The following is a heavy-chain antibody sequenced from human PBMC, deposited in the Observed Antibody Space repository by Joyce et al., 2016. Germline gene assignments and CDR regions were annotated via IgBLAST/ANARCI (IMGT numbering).Heavy chain of an antibody. CDR2: IHYTGRT. CDR1: GDSIIIDNYF. Sequence: QLQLQESGPRLVKPSETLSLTCTVSGDSIIIDNYFWSWIRQPPGKGLEWIGSIHYTGRTYYSASLKSRVTISVDTSTNQFSLKVTSVTAADTALYFCARDSRDVSLGIDPWGQGTLVAVSS. V-gene: IGHV4-39*07. CDR3: ARDSRDVSLGIDP. J-gene: IGHJ5*02. D-gene: IGHD5-24*01.